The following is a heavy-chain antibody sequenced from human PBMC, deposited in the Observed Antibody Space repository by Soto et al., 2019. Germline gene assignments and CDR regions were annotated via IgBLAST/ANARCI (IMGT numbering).Heavy chain of an antibody. J-gene: IGHJ6*02. D-gene: IGHD6-6*01. CDR2: IWYDGSNK. CDR3: ARAREAARPSYYYGMDV. V-gene: IGHV3-33*01. Sequence: QVQLVESGGGVVQPGRSLRLSCAASGFTFSSYGMHWVRQAPGKGLEWVAVIWYDGSNKYYADSVKGRFTISRDNSKNTLYLQMNSLRAEDTAVYYCARAREAARPSYYYGMDVWGQGTTVTVSS. CDR1: GFTFSSYG.